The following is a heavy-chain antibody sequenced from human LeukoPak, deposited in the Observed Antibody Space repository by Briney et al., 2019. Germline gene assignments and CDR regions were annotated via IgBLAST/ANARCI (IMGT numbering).Heavy chain of an antibody. D-gene: IGHD3-3*01. Sequence: SETLSLTCTVSGASINTYYWSWIRQPPGKGLEWIGYIYYTGSTNYNPSLRRRLTISVDTSKRQFSLKLTSVTAADTAVYYCARVRFPEWLSSYYFDYWGQGALVTVSS. CDR2: IYYTGST. CDR3: ARVRFPEWLSSYYFDY. V-gene: IGHV4-59*01. CDR1: GASINTYY. J-gene: IGHJ4*02.